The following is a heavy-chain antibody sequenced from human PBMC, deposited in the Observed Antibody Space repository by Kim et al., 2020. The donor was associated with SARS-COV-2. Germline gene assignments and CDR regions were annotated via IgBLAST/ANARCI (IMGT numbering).Heavy chain of an antibody. J-gene: IGHJ6*01. D-gene: IGHD3-22*01. V-gene: IGHV3-23*01. CDR2: ISGSGGNT. Sequence: GSLRLSCVASGFTFSTFAMTWVRQAPGKGLEWVAEISGSGGNTVYADSVTGRFAISRDNSQNTLYLQLHSLRADDTAIYFCARATRGNNRSGYYY. CDR3: ARATRGNNRSGYYY. CDR1: GFTFSTFA.